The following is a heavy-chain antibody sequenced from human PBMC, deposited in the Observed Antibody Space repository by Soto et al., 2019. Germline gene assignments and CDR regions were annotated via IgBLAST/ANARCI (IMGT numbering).Heavy chain of an antibody. CDR3: ATIVGANDY. CDR1: RASIYTYS. D-gene: IGHD1-26*01. CDR2: IYSSGSA. V-gene: IGHV4-4*07. J-gene: IGHJ4*02. Sequence: PSETLSLTCXVSRASIYTYSWTWIRQPAGKGLQWIGHIYSSGSANYSPSLKSRVSMSVDSSKNQISLKLTSVTAADTAVYYCATIVGANDYWGQGTLVTVSS.